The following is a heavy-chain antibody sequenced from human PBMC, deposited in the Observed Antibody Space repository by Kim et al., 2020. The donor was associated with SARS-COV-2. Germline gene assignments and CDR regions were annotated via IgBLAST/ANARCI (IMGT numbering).Heavy chain of an antibody. J-gene: IGHJ4*02. CDR2: VYYSVST. CDR3: ARQWDS. Sequence: SETLSLTCTVSGGSISSYYWSWIRQLPGKGLEWIGHVYYSVSTNYNPSLKCRVTISADTSKNQFFLKLSSVIAADTAVYYCARQWDSWGQGTLVTDPS. V-gene: IGHV4-59*08. CDR1: GGSISSYY.